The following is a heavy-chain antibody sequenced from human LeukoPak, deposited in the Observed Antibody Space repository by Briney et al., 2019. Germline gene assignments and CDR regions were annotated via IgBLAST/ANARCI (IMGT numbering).Heavy chain of an antibody. J-gene: IGHJ4*02. V-gene: IGHV4-39*01. CDR1: GVSISSSNSY. CDR2: IYYSGST. CDR3: ARIGSVLLWFGDGY. Sequence: SETLSLTCTVSGVSISSSNSYWGWIRQPPGKGLEWIGSIYYSGSTYYNSSLKSRVTISVDTSKNQFSLKLSSVTAADTAVYYCARIGSVLLWFGDGYWGQGTLVTVSS. D-gene: IGHD3-10*01.